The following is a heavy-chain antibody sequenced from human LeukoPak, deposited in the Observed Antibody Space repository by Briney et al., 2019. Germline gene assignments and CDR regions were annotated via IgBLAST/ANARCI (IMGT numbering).Heavy chain of an antibody. CDR1: GGSISSSGFY. CDR2: IYFSGST. J-gene: IGHJ3*02. V-gene: IGHV4-39*07. Sequence: SETLSLTCTVSGGSISSSGFYWGWIRQPPGKGLEWIGNIYFSGSTNYNPSLKSRVTISVDTSKNQFSLKLSSVTAADTAVYYCARGNLYYYDTMAFDIWGQGTMVTVSS. D-gene: IGHD3-22*01. CDR3: ARGNLYYYDTMAFDI.